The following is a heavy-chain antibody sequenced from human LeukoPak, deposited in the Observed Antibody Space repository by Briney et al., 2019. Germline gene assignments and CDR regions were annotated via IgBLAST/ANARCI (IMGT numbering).Heavy chain of an antibody. D-gene: IGHD4-17*01. Sequence: PGGSLRLSCAASGFTFSSYWMSWVRQAPGKGLEWVANIKQDGSEKYYVDSVKGRFTISRDNAKNSLYLQMNSLRAEDTAVYYCARDNDYGDITYYYYYYMDVWGKGTTVTISS. CDR1: GFTFSSYW. CDR2: IKQDGSEK. J-gene: IGHJ6*03. V-gene: IGHV3-7*01. CDR3: ARDNDYGDITYYYYYYMDV.